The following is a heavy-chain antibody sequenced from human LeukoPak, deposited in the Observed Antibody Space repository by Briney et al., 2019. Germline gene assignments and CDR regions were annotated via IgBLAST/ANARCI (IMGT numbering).Heavy chain of an antibody. CDR1: GFTFSSYA. V-gene: IGHV3-30*04. CDR2: ISYDGSNK. D-gene: IGHD1-26*01. Sequence: GRSLRLSCAASGFTFSSYAMHWVRQAPGKGLEWVAVISYDGSNKYYADSVKGRFTISRDNSKNTLYLQMNSLRAEDTAVYYCARGKSGSYYSSGYWGQGTLVTVSS. J-gene: IGHJ4*02. CDR3: ARGKSGSYYSSGY.